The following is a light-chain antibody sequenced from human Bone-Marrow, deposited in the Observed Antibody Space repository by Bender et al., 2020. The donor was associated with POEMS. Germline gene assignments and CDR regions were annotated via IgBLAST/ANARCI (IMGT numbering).Light chain of an antibody. Sequence: QSALTQPASVSGSPGQSITISCTGTSSDVGGYNYVSWYQQHPGKAPKLLIYDVNYRPSGVPDRFSGSKSGTSASLAITGLQAEDEGDYYCQSYDNSLGGWVFGGGTKLTVL. V-gene: IGLV2-14*03. J-gene: IGLJ3*02. CDR3: QSYDNSLGGWV. CDR1: SSDVGGYNY. CDR2: DVN.